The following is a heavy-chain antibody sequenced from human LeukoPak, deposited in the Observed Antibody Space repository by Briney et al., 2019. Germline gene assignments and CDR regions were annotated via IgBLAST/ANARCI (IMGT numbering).Heavy chain of an antibody. CDR3: ARDYGDNSYFFDY. D-gene: IGHD4-17*01. J-gene: IGHJ4*02. Sequence: ASVKVSCKASDYTFTSFGVSWVRPAPGQGPEWMGWISAYNDNRHYAQKFQGRVTLTTDTSTSTAYLELRSLRSDDTAVYFCARDYGDNSYFFDYWGQGTLVTVSS. V-gene: IGHV1-18*01. CDR2: ISAYNDNR. CDR1: DYTFTSFG.